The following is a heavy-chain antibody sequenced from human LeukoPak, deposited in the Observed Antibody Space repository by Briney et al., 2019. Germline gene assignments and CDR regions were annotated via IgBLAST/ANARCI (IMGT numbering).Heavy chain of an antibody. CDR3: VRDGGVSGYDLLDY. Sequence: GGSLRLCCAASGFTFSNYWMTWVRQAPGKGLEWVAHINQDGSKEYYMDSVKARFTISRDNAKNSLSLQMNSLRAEDTAVYYCVRDGGVSGYDLLDYWGQGTLVTVSS. CDR2: INQDGSKE. CDR1: GFTFSNYW. D-gene: IGHD5-12*01. V-gene: IGHV3-7*01. J-gene: IGHJ4*02.